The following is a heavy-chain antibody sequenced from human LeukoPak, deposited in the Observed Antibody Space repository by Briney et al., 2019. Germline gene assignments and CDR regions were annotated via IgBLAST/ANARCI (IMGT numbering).Heavy chain of an antibody. V-gene: IGHV1-46*01. CDR3: ARVFGADYYYYGMDV. D-gene: IGHD3-10*01. CDR1: GYTFTSYY. Sequence: ASGKVSGKASGYTFTSYYMHWVRQAPGQGLKWMGVINPSGGSTSYAQKFQGRVTMTSDTSTSTVYMELSSLRSEDTAVYYCARVFGADYYYYGMDVWGQGTTVTVSS. J-gene: IGHJ6*02. CDR2: INPSGGST.